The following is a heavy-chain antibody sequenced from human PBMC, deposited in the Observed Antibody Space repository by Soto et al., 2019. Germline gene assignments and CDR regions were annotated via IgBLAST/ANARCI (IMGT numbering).Heavy chain of an antibody. CDR1: GDSVSTNSAA. D-gene: IGHD6-19*01. V-gene: IGHV6-1*01. J-gene: IGHJ4*02. Sequence: SQTLSLTCAISGDSVSTNSAAWNWIRQSPSRGLEWLGRTYYRSKWYNDYAVSLKSRITINPDTSKNQFSLQLNSVTPEDTAVYFCARCRYTTGWYTFDNWGQGILVTVSS. CDR2: TYYRSKWYN. CDR3: ARCRYTTGWYTFDN.